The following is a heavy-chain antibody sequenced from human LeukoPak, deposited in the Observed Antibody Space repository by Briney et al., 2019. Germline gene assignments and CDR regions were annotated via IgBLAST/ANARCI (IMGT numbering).Heavy chain of an antibody. V-gene: IGHV3-7*01. Sequence: PGGSLRLSCITSGFNFRGYNMAWVRQAPGKGLEGLATATRDGSCKEYVDSVRGRFTISRDNAKNSIYLQMNTLSAEDTAVYFCVTEFWYRFDYWGQGLLVTVSS. J-gene: IGHJ4*02. CDR1: GFNFRGYN. D-gene: IGHD3-3*01. CDR2: ATRDGSCK. CDR3: VTEFWYRFDY.